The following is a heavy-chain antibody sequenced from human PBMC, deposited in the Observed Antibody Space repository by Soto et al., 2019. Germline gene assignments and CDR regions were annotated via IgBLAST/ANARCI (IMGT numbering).Heavy chain of an antibody. CDR1: GGTFSSSG. CDR3: ARWPQPRYTADPYAVDL. D-gene: IGHD3-16*02. Sequence: QVHLVQSGTEVKKPGSSVKVSCKASGGTFSSSGFSWVRQAPGQGLEWMGMIVPSLDTTNYAQKFQARVTITATEATSTAYMELRGLRSEETAVYYCARWPQPRYTADPYAVDLWGQRTRVIVSS. V-gene: IGHV1-69*11. J-gene: IGHJ6*02. CDR2: IVPSLDTT.